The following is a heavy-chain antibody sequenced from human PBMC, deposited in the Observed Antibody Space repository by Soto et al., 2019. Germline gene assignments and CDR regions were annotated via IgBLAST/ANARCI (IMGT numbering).Heavy chain of an antibody. D-gene: IGHD3-10*01. Sequence: SETLSLTCTVSGGSISSYYWSWIRQPPGKGLEWIGYIYYSGSTNYNPSLKSRVTISVDTSKNQFSLKLSSVTAADTAVYYCARRRRGSDYDYWGQGTLVTVS. V-gene: IGHV4-59*01. CDR3: ARRRRGSDYDY. CDR1: GGSISSYY. CDR2: IYYSGST. J-gene: IGHJ4*02.